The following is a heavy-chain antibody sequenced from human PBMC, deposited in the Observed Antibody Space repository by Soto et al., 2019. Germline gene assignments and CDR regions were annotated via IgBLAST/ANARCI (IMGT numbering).Heavy chain of an antibody. CDR2: TSSSSSYI. V-gene: IGHV3-21*01. CDR3: ARDGGGWSIPTA. CDR1: GFTFSSYS. Sequence: GGSLRLSCAASGFTFSSYSMNWVRQAPGKGLEWVSSTSSSSSYIYYADSVKGRFTISRDNAKNSLYLQMNSLRAEDTAVYYCARDGGGWSIPTAWGQGTLVTVSS. J-gene: IGHJ4*02. D-gene: IGHD2-15*01.